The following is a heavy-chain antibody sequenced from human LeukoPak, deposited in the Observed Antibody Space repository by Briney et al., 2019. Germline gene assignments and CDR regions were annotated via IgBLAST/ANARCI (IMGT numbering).Heavy chain of an antibody. D-gene: IGHD5-12*01. Sequence: PGGSLRLSCAASGFTFSTYWMDWVRQAPGKGLEWVANIKEDGSEKYYEDSVKGRFTISRDNAKNSLYLQMNSLRAEDTAMYYCARDAGNSGYGCDLWGQGTLVTVSS. CDR3: ARDAGNSGYGCDL. CDR2: IKEDGSEK. J-gene: IGHJ5*02. CDR1: GFTFSTYW. V-gene: IGHV3-7*01.